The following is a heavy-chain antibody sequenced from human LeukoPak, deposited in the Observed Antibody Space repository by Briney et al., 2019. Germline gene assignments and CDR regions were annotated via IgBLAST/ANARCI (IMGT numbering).Heavy chain of an antibody. CDR3: ARATNSEVLLWFGEPPNWFDP. Sequence: ASVKVSCKASGYTFTSYAMHWVRQAPGQRLEWMGWINAGNGNTKYSQKFQGRVTITRDTSASTAYMELSSLRSDDTAVYYCARATNSEVLLWFGEPPNWFDPWGQGTLVTVSS. V-gene: IGHV1-3*01. D-gene: IGHD3-10*01. CDR2: INAGNGNT. CDR1: GYTFTSYA. J-gene: IGHJ5*02.